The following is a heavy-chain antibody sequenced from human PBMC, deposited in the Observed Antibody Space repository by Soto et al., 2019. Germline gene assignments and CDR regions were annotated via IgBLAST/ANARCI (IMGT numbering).Heavy chain of an antibody. D-gene: IGHD6-19*01. J-gene: IGHJ4*02. CDR3: GKERRGSGWSVCNF. Sequence: GGSLRLSCAASGLTFNRYWMHWVRHAPGKGLVWVSHINTDGSNTNYADSVKGRFTISRDNSRDTLYLQMNSLRVDDTAVYYCGKERRGSGWSVCNFWGQGALVTVSS. CDR1: GLTFNRYW. CDR2: INTDGSNT. V-gene: IGHV3-74*01.